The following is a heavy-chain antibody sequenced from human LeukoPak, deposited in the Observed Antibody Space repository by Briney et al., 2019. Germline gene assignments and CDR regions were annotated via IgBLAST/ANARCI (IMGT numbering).Heavy chain of an antibody. D-gene: IGHD3-22*01. J-gene: IGHJ4*02. Sequence: PGGSLRLSCVVSGITLSNYGVSWVRQAPGKGLEWVAGISGSGGGTNYADSVKGRFTISRDNRKNTLYLQMNSLRAEDTAVYFCAKRGVVIRVILVGFHKEAYYFDSWGQGALVTVSS. CDR3: AKRGVVIRVILVGFHKEAYYFDS. CDR1: GITLSNYG. V-gene: IGHV3-23*01. CDR2: ISGSGGGT.